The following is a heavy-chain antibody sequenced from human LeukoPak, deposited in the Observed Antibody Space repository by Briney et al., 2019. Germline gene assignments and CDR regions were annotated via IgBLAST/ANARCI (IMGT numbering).Heavy chain of an antibody. Sequence: SQTLSLTCTVSGGSISSGSYYWSWIRQPAGKGLEWIGRIYTSGSTNYNPSLKSRVTISVDTSKNQFSLKLSSVTAADTAVYYCARRAPSPSSSSSFFYYYYMDVWGKGTTVTVSS. CDR2: IYTSGST. CDR3: ARRAPSPSSSSSFFYYYYMDV. V-gene: IGHV4-61*02. J-gene: IGHJ6*03. CDR1: GGSISSGSYY. D-gene: IGHD6-6*01.